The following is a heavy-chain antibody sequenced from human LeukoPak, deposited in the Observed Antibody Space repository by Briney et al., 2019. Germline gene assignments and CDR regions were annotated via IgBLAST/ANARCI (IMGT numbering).Heavy chain of an antibody. CDR2: INHSGST. D-gene: IGHD2-15*01. J-gene: IGHJ5*02. V-gene: IGHV4-34*01. CDR1: GGSFSGYY. CDR3: ARGGERVAEIAALDP. Sequence: SETLSLTCAVYGGSFSGYYWSWIRQPPGKGLEWIGEINHSGSTNYNPSLKSRVTISVDTSKNQFSLKLSSVTAADTAVYYCARGGERVAEIAALDPWAREPWSPSPQ.